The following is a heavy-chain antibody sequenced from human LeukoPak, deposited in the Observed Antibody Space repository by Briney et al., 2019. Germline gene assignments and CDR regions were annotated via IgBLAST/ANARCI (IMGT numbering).Heavy chain of an antibody. CDR3: ARVGDKGAFDY. CDR1: GFTFSSYA. V-gene: IGHV3-64*01. D-gene: IGHD3-16*01. J-gene: IGHJ4*02. CDR2: ITNNGDST. Sequence: GGSLRLSCAASGFTFSSYAMRWVRQAPGKRLEYVSAITNNGDSTYYANSVKGRFIISRDNSKNTLYLQMGSLRAEDMAVYYCARVGDKGAFDYWGQGTLVTVSS.